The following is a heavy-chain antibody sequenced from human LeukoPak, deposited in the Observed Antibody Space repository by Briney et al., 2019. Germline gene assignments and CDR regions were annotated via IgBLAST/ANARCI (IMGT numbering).Heavy chain of an antibody. CDR1: GFTFSSYA. CDR2: ISYDGSNK. CDR3: ASELWY. J-gene: IGHJ4*02. V-gene: IGHV3-30-3*01. D-gene: IGHD2-21*01. Sequence: GGSLRLSCAASGFTFSSYAMHWVRQAPGKGPEWVAVISYDGSNKYYADSVKGRFTISRDNSKNTLYLQMNSLRAEDTAVYYCASELWYWGQGTLVTVSS.